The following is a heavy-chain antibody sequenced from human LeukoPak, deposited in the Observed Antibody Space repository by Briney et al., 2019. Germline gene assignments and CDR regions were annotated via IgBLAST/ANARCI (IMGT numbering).Heavy chain of an antibody. Sequence: ASVKVSCKASGYSFTSYGITWVREAPGQGPEWMGWISGSTGNTHYAQNVQGRVTMTTDTATSTAYMELRSLGSDDTAVYYCARREFTDAFDIWGQGTMVTVSS. CDR1: GYSFTSYG. CDR3: ARREFTDAFDI. CDR2: ISGSTGNT. D-gene: IGHD3-16*01. V-gene: IGHV1-18*04. J-gene: IGHJ3*02.